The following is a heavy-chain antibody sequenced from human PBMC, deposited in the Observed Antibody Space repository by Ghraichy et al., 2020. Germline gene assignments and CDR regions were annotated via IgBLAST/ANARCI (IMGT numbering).Heavy chain of an antibody. V-gene: IGHV3-13*01. Sequence: GGSLRLSCAASGFTFSSYDMHWVRQATGKGLEWVSAIGTAGDTYYPGSVKGRFTISRENAKNSLYLQMNSLRAGDTAVYYCARVSTRTGEFDYWGQGTLVTVSS. D-gene: IGHD2-8*02. CDR3: ARVSTRTGEFDY. J-gene: IGHJ4*02. CDR2: IGTAGDT. CDR1: GFTFSSYD.